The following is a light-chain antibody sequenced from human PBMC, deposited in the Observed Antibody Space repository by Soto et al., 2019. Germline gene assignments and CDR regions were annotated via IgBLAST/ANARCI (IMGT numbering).Light chain of an antibody. Sequence: DIQMTQSPSSLSASVGDRVTITCQASQDISNFLNWYQQTPGKAPKLVIYDASTLQTGVPSRFRGSGSGTDFTFTIASLQPEDFETYFCQQYENLPLTFGGGTTVEIK. J-gene: IGKJ4*01. V-gene: IGKV1-33*01. CDR3: QQYENLPLT. CDR1: QDISNF. CDR2: DAS.